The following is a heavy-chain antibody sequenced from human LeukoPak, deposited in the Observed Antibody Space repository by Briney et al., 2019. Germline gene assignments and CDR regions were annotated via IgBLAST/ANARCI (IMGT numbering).Heavy chain of an antibody. CDR2: NNHSGST. V-gene: IGHV4-34*01. J-gene: IGHJ3*02. CDR3: ARVFCSGGSCYDAFDI. D-gene: IGHD2-15*01. Sequence: SETLSLTCAVYGGSFSGYYWSWIRQPPGKGLEWIGENNHSGSTNYNPSLKSRVTISVDTSKSQFSLRLSSVTAADTAVYYCARVFCSGGSCYDAFDIWGQGTMVTVSS. CDR1: GGSFSGYY.